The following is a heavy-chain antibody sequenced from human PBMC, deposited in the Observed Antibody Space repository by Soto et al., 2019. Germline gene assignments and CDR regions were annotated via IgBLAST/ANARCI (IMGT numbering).Heavy chain of an antibody. CDR2: ISSSGNTI. CDR3: TRDRGDHRPLIDY. D-gene: IGHD4-17*01. Sequence: QVQLVGSGGGLVKPGGSLRLSCAASGFTFSDYYMTWIRQAPGKGLEWVSYISSSGNTIYYSDSVKGRCTISRDNAKNSLYLQMNSLRAEDTAVYYCTRDRGDHRPLIDYWGQGTLVTVSS. V-gene: IGHV3-11*01. J-gene: IGHJ4*02. CDR1: GFTFSDYY.